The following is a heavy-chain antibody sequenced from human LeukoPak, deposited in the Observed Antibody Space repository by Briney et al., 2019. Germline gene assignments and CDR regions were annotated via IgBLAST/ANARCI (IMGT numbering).Heavy chain of an antibody. D-gene: IGHD3-10*01. CDR2: ISGGGNTI. V-gene: IGHV3-48*03. CDR3: ARGHSAPDY. J-gene: IGHJ4*02. CDR1: GFTFSNYE. Sequence: PGGSLRLSCAASGFTFSNYELNWVRQAPGKGLEWVSYISGGGNTIYYADSVKGRFTISRDNAKNSLYLQMNSLRAEDTAVYYCARGHSAPDYWGQGTLVTVSA.